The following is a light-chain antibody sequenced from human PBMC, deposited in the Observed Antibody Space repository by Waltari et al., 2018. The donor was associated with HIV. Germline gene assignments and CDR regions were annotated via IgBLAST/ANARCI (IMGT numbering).Light chain of an antibody. CDR1: KIGSKS. CDR3: QVWDTNTDQYVI. V-gene: IGLV3-21*01. Sequence: SYVLTQSPSVSVAPGKTARINCRGQKIGSKSVNWYQQQPGQAPVMVIYHDTDRPSGIPDRFSGSNSEDTATLTIRRVEAGDEADYYCQVWDTNTDQYVIFGGGTNLAV. J-gene: IGLJ2*01. CDR2: HDT.